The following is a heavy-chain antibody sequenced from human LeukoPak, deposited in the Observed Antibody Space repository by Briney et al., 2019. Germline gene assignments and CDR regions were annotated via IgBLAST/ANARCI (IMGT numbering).Heavy chain of an antibody. CDR2: INPNSGGT. Sequence: ASVKVSCKASGYTFTGYYMHWVRQAPGQGLEWMGWINPNSGGTNYAQKFQGRATMTRDTSISTAYMELSRLRSDDTAVYYCARDDKIAVAGFDYWGQGTLVTVSS. D-gene: IGHD6-19*01. V-gene: IGHV1-2*02. CDR1: GYTFTGYY. J-gene: IGHJ4*02. CDR3: ARDDKIAVAGFDY.